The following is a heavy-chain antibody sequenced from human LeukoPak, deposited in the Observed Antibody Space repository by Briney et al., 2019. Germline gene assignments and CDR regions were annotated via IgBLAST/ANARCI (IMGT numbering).Heavy chain of an antibody. V-gene: IGHV3-23*01. CDR2: ISGSGGST. CDR1: GSTFSSYA. Sequence: GGSLRLSCAASGSTFSSYAMSWVRQAPGKGLEWVSAISGSGGSTYYADSVKGRFTISRDNSKNTLYLQMNSLRAEDTAVYYCAKSVDYDFWSGYPYFDYWGQGTLVTVSS. J-gene: IGHJ4*02. CDR3: AKSVDYDFWSGYPYFDY. D-gene: IGHD3-3*01.